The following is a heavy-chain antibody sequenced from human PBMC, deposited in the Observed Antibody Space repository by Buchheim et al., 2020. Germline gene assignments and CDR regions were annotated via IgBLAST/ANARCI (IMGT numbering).Heavy chain of an antibody. CDR1: GFTFSNYW. CDR3: ARGYSGTYRIDY. Sequence: EVQLVESGGGLVQPGGSLRLSCTASGFTFSNYWMQWVRQAPGKGLVWVSRIDADGSTTSYADSVQGRFTISRDNAKNTLYLQLESLSAEDTAVYYCARGYSGTYRIDYWGQGTL. J-gene: IGHJ4*02. D-gene: IGHD1-26*01. CDR2: IDADGSTT. V-gene: IGHV3-74*01.